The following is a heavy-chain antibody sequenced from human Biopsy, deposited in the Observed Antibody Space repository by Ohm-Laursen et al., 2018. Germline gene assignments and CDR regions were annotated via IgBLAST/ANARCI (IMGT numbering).Heavy chain of an antibody. Sequence: SVKVSCKASGYTFTTYYIHWVRQAPGQGLEWMGIINPGGNSTAYTQNFQGRVTMTWDTSTTTVYMELSSLRSEDTAVYYCVRASFDYWGQGTLVTVPS. J-gene: IGHJ4*02. CDR2: INPGGNST. V-gene: IGHV1-46*01. CDR1: GYTFTTYY. CDR3: VRASFDY.